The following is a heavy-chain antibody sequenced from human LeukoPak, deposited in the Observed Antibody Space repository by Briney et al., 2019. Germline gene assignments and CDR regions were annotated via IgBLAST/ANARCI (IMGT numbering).Heavy chain of an antibody. CDR2: IKQDGSEK. V-gene: IGHV3-7*01. J-gene: IGHJ3*02. D-gene: IGHD1-26*01. Sequence: PGGSLRLSCAASGFTFSSYWMSWVRQAPGKGLEGVANIKQDGSEKYYVDSVKGRFTISRDNAKNSLYLQMNSLRAEDTAVYYCARDAVGATSTNDAFDIWGQGTMVTVSS. CDR1: GFTFSSYW. CDR3: ARDAVGATSTNDAFDI.